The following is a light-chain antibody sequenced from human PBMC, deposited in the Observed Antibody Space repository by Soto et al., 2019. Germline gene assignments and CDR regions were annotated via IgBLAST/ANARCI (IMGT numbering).Light chain of an antibody. CDR1: SSDVGGYNY. J-gene: IGLJ1*01. CDR3: SSYTSSSTLV. V-gene: IGLV2-14*01. CDR2: EVS. Sequence: QSVLTQPASLSGSPGQLITISCTGTSSDVGGYNYVSWYQQHPGKAPKLMIYEVSNRPSGVSNRFSGSKSGNTASLTISGLQAEDEADYYCSSYTSSSTLVFGTGTKVTVL.